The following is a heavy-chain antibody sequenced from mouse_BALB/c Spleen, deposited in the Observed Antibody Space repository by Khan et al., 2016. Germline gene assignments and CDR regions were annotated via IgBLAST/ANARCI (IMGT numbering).Heavy chain of an antibody. CDR1: GFTFTDYY. CDR3: ARDVYGSGRYYAMDY. V-gene: IGHV7-3*02. J-gene: IGHJ4*01. CDR2: IRNKANGYTT. Sequence: EVQLQESGGGLVQPGGSLRLSCATSGFTFTDYYMSWVRQPPGKALEWLGFIRNKANGYTTEYSASVKGRFTISRDNSQSILYLQMNTLRAEDSATYYCARDVYGSGRYYAMDYWGQGTSVTVSS. D-gene: IGHD1-2*01.